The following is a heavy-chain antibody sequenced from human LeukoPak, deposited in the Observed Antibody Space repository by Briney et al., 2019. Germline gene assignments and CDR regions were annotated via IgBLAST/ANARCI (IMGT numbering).Heavy chain of an antibody. J-gene: IGHJ1*01. D-gene: IGHD3-22*01. CDR1: GYTFTSYG. Sequence: ASVKVSCKASGYTFTSYGISWVRQAPGQGLEWMGWISAYNGNTNYAQKLQGRVTMTTDTSTSTAYMELRSLRSDDTAVYYCARGTDYYDSSGYYKYFQHWGQGTLVTVSS. CDR3: ARGTDYYDSSGYYKYFQH. CDR2: ISAYNGNT. V-gene: IGHV1-18*01.